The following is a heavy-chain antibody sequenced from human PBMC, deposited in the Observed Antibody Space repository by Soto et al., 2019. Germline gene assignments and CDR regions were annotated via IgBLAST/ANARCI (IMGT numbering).Heavy chain of an antibody. CDR1: GFTFSNFD. D-gene: IGHD3-10*01. CDR2: ISFDGRSN. V-gene: IGHV3-30*03. J-gene: IGHJ6*02. Sequence: GGSLRLSCAASGFTFSNFDMYWVRQAPGKGLEWVAIISFDGRSNYYADSVKDRFTISRDDSKNTLFLQMNSLSGEDTAVYYCARSDGSGQYYYYYYGMDVWGQGTTVTVSS. CDR3: ARSDGSGQYYYYYYGMDV.